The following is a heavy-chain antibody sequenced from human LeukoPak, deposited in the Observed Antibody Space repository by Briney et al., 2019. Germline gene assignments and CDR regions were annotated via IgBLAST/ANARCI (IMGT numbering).Heavy chain of an antibody. V-gene: IGHV3-30*03. Sequence: GGSLRLSCAASGFTFSNYGMHWVRQTPGKGLEWVVVISYHGSNQYYIDSVKGRFTISRDNSKNTLYLQMNSLRAEDTAVYYCARKRSTATLYGMDVWGQGTTVTVSS. D-gene: IGHD6-13*01. J-gene: IGHJ6*02. CDR2: ISYHGSNQ. CDR1: GFTFSNYG. CDR3: ARKRSTATLYGMDV.